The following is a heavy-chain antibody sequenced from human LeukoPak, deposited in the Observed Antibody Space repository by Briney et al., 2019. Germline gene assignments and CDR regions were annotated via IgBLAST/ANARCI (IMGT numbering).Heavy chain of an antibody. J-gene: IGHJ4*02. Sequence: SETLSLTCTVSGGSISSSSYYWGWIRQPPGKGLEWIGSIYYSGSTYYNPSLKSRVAISVDTSKNQFSLKLTSVTAADTAVYYCARIGSSWPHYYSDHWGQGTLVTVSS. CDR2: IYYSGST. V-gene: IGHV4-39*01. CDR1: GGSISSSSYY. D-gene: IGHD6-13*01. CDR3: ARIGSSWPHYYSDH.